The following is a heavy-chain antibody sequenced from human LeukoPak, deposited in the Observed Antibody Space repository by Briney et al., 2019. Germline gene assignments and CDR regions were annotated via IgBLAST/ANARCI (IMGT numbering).Heavy chain of an antibody. Sequence: GGSLRLSCAASGFTFSSYSMNWVRQAPGKGLEWISYISSSNGSMYYADSVKGRFTISRDNAKSSLYLQLNSLRDEDTAVYYCARRVTTAYDYWGQGTLVTVSS. D-gene: IGHD1-1*01. V-gene: IGHV3-48*02. CDR1: GFTFSSYS. CDR2: ISSSNGSM. CDR3: ARRVTTAYDY. J-gene: IGHJ4*02.